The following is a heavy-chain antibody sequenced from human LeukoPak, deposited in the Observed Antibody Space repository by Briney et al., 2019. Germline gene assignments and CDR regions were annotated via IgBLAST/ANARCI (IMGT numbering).Heavy chain of an antibody. D-gene: IGHD6-6*01. J-gene: IGHJ4*02. V-gene: IGHV5-51*01. Sequence: GESLKISCKGSGYSFTNYWIGRVRQMPGKGLEWMGIISPGDSDTRYSPSFQGQVTISADKSISTAYLQWSSLKASDTAMYYCARQPSIAPRPYYFDYWGQGTLVTVSS. CDR1: GYSFTNYW. CDR3: ARQPSIAPRPYYFDY. CDR2: ISPGDSDT.